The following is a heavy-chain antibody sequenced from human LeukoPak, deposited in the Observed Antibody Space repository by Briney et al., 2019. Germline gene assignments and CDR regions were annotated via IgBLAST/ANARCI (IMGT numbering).Heavy chain of an antibody. D-gene: IGHD6-19*01. CDR2: IYSGGST. Sequence: PGGSLRLSCAASGLTVSSNYMSWVRQAPGKGLEWVSVIYSGGSTYYADSVKGRFTISRDNSKNTLYLQMNSLRAEDTAVYYCAREAPGWSSGVYYFDYWGQGTLVTVSS. CDR1: GLTVSSNY. V-gene: IGHV3-53*01. J-gene: IGHJ4*02. CDR3: AREAPGWSSGVYYFDY.